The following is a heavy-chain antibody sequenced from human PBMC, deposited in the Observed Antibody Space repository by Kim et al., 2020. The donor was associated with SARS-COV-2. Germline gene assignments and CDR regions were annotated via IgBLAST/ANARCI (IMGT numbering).Heavy chain of an antibody. J-gene: IGHJ3*02. V-gene: IGHV1-3*01. Sequence: FQGRVTITRDTSASTAYMELSSLRSEDTAVYYCARVTMVRGVTQYDAFDIWGQGTMVTVSS. D-gene: IGHD3-10*01. CDR3: ARVTMVRGVTQYDAFDI.